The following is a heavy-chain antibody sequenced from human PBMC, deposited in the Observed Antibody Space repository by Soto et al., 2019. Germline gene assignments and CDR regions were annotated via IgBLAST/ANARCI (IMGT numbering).Heavy chain of an antibody. CDR3: AKCSSPVTTYAYNWFDP. Sequence: EVQLLESGGGLVQPGGSLRLSCAASGFTFSSYAMSWVRQAPGKGLEWVSAISGSGGSTYYADSVKGRFTISRDNSKNTLYLQMNSLRAEDTDVYYCAKCSSPVTTYAYNWFDPWGQGTLVTVSS. CDR1: GFTFSSYA. J-gene: IGHJ5*02. V-gene: IGHV3-23*01. D-gene: IGHD4-17*01. CDR2: ISGSGGST.